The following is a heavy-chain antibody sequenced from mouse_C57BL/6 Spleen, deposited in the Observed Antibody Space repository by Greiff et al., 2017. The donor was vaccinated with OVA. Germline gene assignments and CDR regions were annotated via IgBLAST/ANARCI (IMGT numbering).Heavy chain of an antibody. CDR2: ISYSGST. Sequence: EVKLQESGPGLAKPSQTLSLTCSVTGYSITSDYWNWIRKFPGNKLEYMGYISYSGSTYYNTSLKSRISITRDTSKNQYYLQLNSVTTEDTATYYCAIAYYSNYERYFDVWGTGATVTVSS. V-gene: IGHV3-8*01. CDR3: AIAYYSNYERYFDV. CDR1: GYSITSDY. D-gene: IGHD2-5*01. J-gene: IGHJ1*03.